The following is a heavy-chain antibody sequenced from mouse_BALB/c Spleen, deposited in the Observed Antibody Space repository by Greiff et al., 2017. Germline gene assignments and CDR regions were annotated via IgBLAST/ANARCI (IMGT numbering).Heavy chain of an antibody. CDR2: IWAGGST. J-gene: IGHJ2*01. CDR3: ARAFTVVAHFDY. CDR1: GFSLTSYG. D-gene: IGHD1-1*01. Sequence: VQLQQSGPGLVAPSQSLSITCTVSGFSLTSYGVHWVRQPPGKGLEWLGVIWAGGSTNYNSALMSRLSISKDNSKSQVFLKMNSLQTDDTAMYYCARAFTVVAHFDYWGQGTTLTVSS. V-gene: IGHV2-9*02.